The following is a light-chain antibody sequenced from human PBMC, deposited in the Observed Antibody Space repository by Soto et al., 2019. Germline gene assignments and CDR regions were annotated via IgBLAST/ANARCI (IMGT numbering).Light chain of an antibody. CDR3: QQSYTAPLT. J-gene: IGKJ4*01. CDR1: QSISTY. Sequence: DIQMTQSPSSLSASVGDRVTITCRARQSISTYLNWYQQKPGKAPNLLIFAASTLQSGVPSRFSGRGSGTDFTLTIRRLQPEDFATYYCQQSYTAPLTFGGGTKVEI. V-gene: IGKV1-39*01. CDR2: AAS.